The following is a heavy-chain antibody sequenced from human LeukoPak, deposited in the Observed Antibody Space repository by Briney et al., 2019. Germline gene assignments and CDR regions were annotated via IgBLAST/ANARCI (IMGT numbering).Heavy chain of an antibody. Sequence: ASVKVSCKASGCTFSSYAISWVRQAPGQGLEWMGGIIPIFGTANYAQKFQGRVTITADQSTSTAYMELSSLRSEDTAVYYCAGDLFHRSGLQAFDIGGEGTMLTVS. D-gene: IGHD3-22*01. J-gene: IGHJ3*02. CDR3: AGDLFHRSGLQAFDI. V-gene: IGHV1-69*13. CDR2: IIPIFGTA. CDR1: GCTFSSYA.